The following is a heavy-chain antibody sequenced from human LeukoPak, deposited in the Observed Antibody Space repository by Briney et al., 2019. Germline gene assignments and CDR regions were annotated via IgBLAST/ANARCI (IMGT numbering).Heavy chain of an antibody. V-gene: IGHV1-2*06. CDR2: INPNSGGT. J-gene: IGHJ4*02. Sequence: ASVKVSCKASGYTFTGYYMHWVRQAPGQGLEWMGRINPNSGGTNYAQKFQGRVTMTRDTSISTAYMELSTLRSDDTAVYYCAREHYSSGWYVLDFDYWGQGTLVTVSS. D-gene: IGHD6-19*01. CDR3: AREHYSSGWYVLDFDY. CDR1: GYTFTGYY.